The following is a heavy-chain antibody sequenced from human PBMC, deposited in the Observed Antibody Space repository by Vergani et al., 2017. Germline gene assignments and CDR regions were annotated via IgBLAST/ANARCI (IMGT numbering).Heavy chain of an antibody. J-gene: IGHJ4*02. CDR2: IIPISGTT. Sequence: QVQLVQSGTEVKKPGSSVKVSRKAPGNSFNTYSFSWVRQVPGQGLEWMGRIIPISGTTNYTQNFQGRVSITADESTSTAYMELSGLRSEDTAVYYCARAWYYYSTNGYYYFDSWGQGTLVTVSS. V-gene: IGHV1-69*13. CDR3: ARAWYYYSTNGYYYFDS. CDR1: GNSFNTYS. D-gene: IGHD2-8*01.